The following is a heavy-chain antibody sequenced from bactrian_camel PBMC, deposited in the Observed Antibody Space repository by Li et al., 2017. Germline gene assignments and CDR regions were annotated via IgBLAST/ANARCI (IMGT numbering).Heavy chain of an antibody. V-gene: IGHV3-1*01. CDR1: GFQFSDYP. CDR2: IRYDGYKT. CDR3: AAGLADLIPMALFANCSVPGLGTEY. D-gene: IGHD3*01. Sequence: VQLVESGGGLVPPGGSLRLSCSASGFQFSDYPMSWVRQAPGKGLEWIAQIRYDGYKTRYNSFTQGRFTISQDNAKNTVYLQMNNLKPDDTAVYYCAAGLADLIPMALFANCSVPGLGTEYWGQGTQVTVS. J-gene: IGHJ4*01.